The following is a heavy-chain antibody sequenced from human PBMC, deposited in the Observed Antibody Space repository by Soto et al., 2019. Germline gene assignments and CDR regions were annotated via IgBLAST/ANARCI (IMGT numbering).Heavy chain of an antibody. D-gene: IGHD3-22*01. CDR1: GFTFSSYA. V-gene: IGHV3-23*01. CDR2: ISGSGGST. J-gene: IGHJ4*02. Sequence: GGSLRLSCAASGFTFSSYAMSWVRQAPGKGLEWVSAISGSGGSTYYADSVKGRFTISRDNSKDTLYLQMNSLRAEDTAVYYCAKDSWARLYYYDSSGAAFDYWGQGTLVTLSS. CDR3: AKDSWARLYYYDSSGAAFDY.